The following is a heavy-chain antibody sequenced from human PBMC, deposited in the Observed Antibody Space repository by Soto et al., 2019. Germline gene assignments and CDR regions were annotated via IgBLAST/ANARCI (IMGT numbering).Heavy chain of an antibody. Sequence: SETLSLTCAVFSECFSSYYWTWIRQPPGKGLEWIGEINHSGTNNYNHCIKSRVTMSVDTSKKQFSLKLRSVTAEDTAIYYCARGISHNYGWFDPWAQGTLVTVSS. J-gene: IGHJ5*02. CDR1: SECFSSYY. V-gene: IGHV4-34*01. CDR3: ARGISHNYGWFDP. D-gene: IGHD4-17*01. CDR2: INHSGTN.